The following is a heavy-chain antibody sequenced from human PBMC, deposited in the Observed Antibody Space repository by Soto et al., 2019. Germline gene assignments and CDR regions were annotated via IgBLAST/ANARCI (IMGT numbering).Heavy chain of an antibody. V-gene: IGHV3-11*01. D-gene: IGHD3-16*02. CDR2: ISSSGSTI. J-gene: IGHJ4*02. CDR1: GFTFSDYY. CDR3: ASSSSLDRYYFDY. Sequence: GGSLRLSCAASGFTFSDYYMSWIRQAPGKGLEWVSYISSSGSTIYYADSVKGRFTISRDNAKNSLYLQMNSLRAEDTAVYYCASSSSLDRYYFDYWGQGTLVTVSS.